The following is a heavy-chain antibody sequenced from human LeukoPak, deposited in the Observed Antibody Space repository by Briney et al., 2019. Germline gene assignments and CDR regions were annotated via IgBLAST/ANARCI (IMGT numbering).Heavy chain of an antibody. J-gene: IGHJ6*02. CDR1: GFSFSTYA. CDR3: AKDLYSPYYYGVDV. CDR2: ISTSGGTT. Sequence: GGSLRLSCAASGFSFSTYAMNWVRQAPGKGLEWVSAISTSGGTTYYADSVKGRFTISRDNSKNTLYLQMNSLRAEDTAVYYCAKDLYSPYYYGVDVWGQGTTVTVSS. V-gene: IGHV3-23*01. D-gene: IGHD2-8*01.